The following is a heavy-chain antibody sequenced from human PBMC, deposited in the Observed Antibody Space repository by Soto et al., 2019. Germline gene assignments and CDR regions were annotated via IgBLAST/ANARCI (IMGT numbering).Heavy chain of an antibody. J-gene: IGHJ4*02. Sequence: ESGGGLVQPGGSLRLSCAASGFTFSSYAMSWVRQAPGKGLEWVSAISGSGGSTYYADSVKGRFTISRDNSKNTLYLQMNSLRAEDTAVYYCAKDKKNYYDSSGYWFGYWGQGTLVTVSS. D-gene: IGHD3-22*01. CDR3: AKDKKNYYDSSGYWFGY. CDR2: ISGSGGST. V-gene: IGHV3-23*01. CDR1: GFTFSSYA.